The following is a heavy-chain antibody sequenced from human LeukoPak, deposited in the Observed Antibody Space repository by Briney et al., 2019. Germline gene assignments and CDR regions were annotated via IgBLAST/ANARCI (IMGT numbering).Heavy chain of an antibody. CDR3: ARGQVAAADNFFDY. CDR2: ISYDGSNK. D-gene: IGHD6-13*01. V-gene: IGHV3-30-3*01. J-gene: IGHJ4*02. Sequence: PGGSLRLSCAASGFTFSSYWMNWVRQAPGKGLEWVAVISYDGSNKYYADSVKGRFTISRDNSKNTLYLQMNSLRAEDTAVYYCARGQVAAADNFFDYWGQGTLVTVSS. CDR1: GFTFSSYW.